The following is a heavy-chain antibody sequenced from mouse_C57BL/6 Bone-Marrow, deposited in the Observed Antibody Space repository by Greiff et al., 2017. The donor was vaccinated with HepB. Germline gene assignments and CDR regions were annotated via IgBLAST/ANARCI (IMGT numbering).Heavy chain of an antibody. CDR3: TAIYYGFFFAY. V-gene: IGHV14-4*01. CDR1: GFNIKDDY. CDR2: IDPENGDT. Sequence: EVQLQQSGAELVRPGASVKLSCTASGFNIKDDYMHWVKQRPEQGLEWIGWIDPENGDTEYASKFQGKATITADTSSNTAYLQLSSLTSEDTAVYYCTAIYYGFFFAYWGQGTLVTVSA. D-gene: IGHD2-2*01. J-gene: IGHJ3*01.